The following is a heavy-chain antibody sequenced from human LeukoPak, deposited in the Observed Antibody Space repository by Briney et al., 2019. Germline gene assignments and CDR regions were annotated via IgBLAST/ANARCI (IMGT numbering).Heavy chain of an antibody. V-gene: IGHV3-30*18. CDR1: GFTFSSYG. D-gene: IGHD3-10*01. Sequence: GGSLRLFCAASGFTFSSYGMHWVRQAPGKGLEWVAVISYDGSNIYYADSVKGRFTISRDNSKNTLYLQMNSLRAEDTAVYYCAKDLLWFGMAACMDVWGQGTTVTVSS. J-gene: IGHJ6*02. CDR2: ISYDGSNI. CDR3: AKDLLWFGMAACMDV.